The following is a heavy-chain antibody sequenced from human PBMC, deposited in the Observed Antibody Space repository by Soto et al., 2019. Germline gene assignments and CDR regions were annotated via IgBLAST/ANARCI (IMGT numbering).Heavy chain of an antibody. CDR1: GGSFSGYY. CDR2: INHSGST. J-gene: IGHJ5*02. D-gene: IGHD3-22*01. V-gene: IGHV4-34*01. CDR3: ARGRYYYDSSGYWPKGRWFDP. Sequence: SETLSLTCAVYGGSFSGYYWSWIRQPPGKGLEWIGEINHSGSTNYNPSLKSRVTISVDTSKNQFSLKLSSVTAADTAVYYCARGRYYYDSSGYWPKGRWFDPWGQGTLVTVSS.